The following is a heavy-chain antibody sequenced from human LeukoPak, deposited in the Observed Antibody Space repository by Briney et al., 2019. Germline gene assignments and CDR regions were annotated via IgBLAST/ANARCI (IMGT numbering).Heavy chain of an antibody. D-gene: IGHD4-11*01. CDR2: IYHSGST. Sequence: SETLSLTCTVSGYSISSGYYWGWIRQPPGKGLEWIGRIYHSGSTYYNPSLKSRVTISVDTSKNQFSLKLSSVTAADTAVYYCARDLQEGSKGGYAFDIWGQGTMVTVSS. J-gene: IGHJ3*02. CDR3: ARDLQEGSKGGYAFDI. CDR1: GYSISSGYY. V-gene: IGHV4-38-2*02.